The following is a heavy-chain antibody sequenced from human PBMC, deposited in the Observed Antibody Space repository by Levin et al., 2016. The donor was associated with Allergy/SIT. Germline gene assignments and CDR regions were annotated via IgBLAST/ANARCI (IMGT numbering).Heavy chain of an antibody. CDR1: GFTFSSYA. Sequence: GESLKISCAASGFTFSSYAMSWVRQAPGKGLEWVSAISGSGGSTYYADSVKGRFTISRDNSKNTLYLQMNSLRAEDTAVYYCAKPDYGDYLQYYYGMDVWGQGTTVTVSS. V-gene: IGHV3-23*01. J-gene: IGHJ6*02. D-gene: IGHD4-17*01. CDR2: ISGSGGST. CDR3: AKPDYGDYLQYYYGMDV.